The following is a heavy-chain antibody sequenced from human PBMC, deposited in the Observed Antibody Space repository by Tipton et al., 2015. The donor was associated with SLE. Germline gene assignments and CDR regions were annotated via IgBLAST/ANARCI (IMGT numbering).Heavy chain of an antibody. V-gene: IGHV4-59*12. D-gene: IGHD2/OR15-2a*01. CDR1: GTSISSNY. J-gene: IGHJ4*02. CDR2: IYYSGTT. CDR3: ARDVKEGIEY. Sequence: TLSLTCTVSGTSISSNYWSWIRQSPGKGLEWIGYIYYSGTTNSNPSLKSRVTISLDTSKNQFSLRLNSVTAADTAVYYCARDVKEGIEYWGQGTLVTVSS.